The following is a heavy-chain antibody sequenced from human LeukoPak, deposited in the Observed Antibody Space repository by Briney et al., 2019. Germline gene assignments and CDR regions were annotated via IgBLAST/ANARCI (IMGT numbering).Heavy chain of an antibody. D-gene: IGHD3-10*01. Sequence: PGGSLRLSCAASGFTFSSYGMHWVRQAPGKGLEWVAVISYDGSNKYYADSVKGRFTTSRDNSKNTLYLQMNSLRAEDTAVYYFAKGLWFGEPLGGYWGQGTLVTVSS. CDR1: GFTFSSYG. CDR3: AKGLWFGEPLGGY. V-gene: IGHV3-30*18. CDR2: ISYDGSNK. J-gene: IGHJ4*02.